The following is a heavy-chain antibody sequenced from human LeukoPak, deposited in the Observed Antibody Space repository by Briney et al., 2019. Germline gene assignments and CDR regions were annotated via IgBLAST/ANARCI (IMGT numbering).Heavy chain of an antibody. Sequence: PSETLSLTCTVSGGSISTFFWTWLRQSAGKGLEWIGRMGTTYYNPSVESRATISVDTSNNRFSLKLTSLTAADTAVYYCARGTEMTSSSGYSSFDYWGRGSLVTVSS. CDR2: MGTT. D-gene: IGHD3-22*01. J-gene: IGHJ4*02. CDR1: GGSISTFF. CDR3: ARGTEMTSSSGYSSFDY. V-gene: IGHV4-4*07.